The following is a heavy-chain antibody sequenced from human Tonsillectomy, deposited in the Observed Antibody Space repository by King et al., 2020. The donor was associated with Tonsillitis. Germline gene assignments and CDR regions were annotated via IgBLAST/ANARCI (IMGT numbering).Heavy chain of an antibody. CDR2: INTNAGHP. CDR1: GYTFIDYP. J-gene: IGHJ4*02. CDR3: ARRNIEGYISRVFLDS. D-gene: IGHD5-24*01. V-gene: IGHV7-4-1*01. Sequence: QLAQSGSELKKTGASVNVSCKASGYTFIDYPINWVRQAPGQGLEWMGWINTNAGHPTYAQDFTGRFVFSLDTSASTAYLQIDNLKAEDTAVYFCARRNIEGYISRVFLDSWGQGTLVTVSS.